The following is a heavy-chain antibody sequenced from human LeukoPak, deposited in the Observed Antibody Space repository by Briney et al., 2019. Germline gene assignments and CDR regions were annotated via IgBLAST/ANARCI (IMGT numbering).Heavy chain of an antibody. CDR2: VNESGGT. D-gene: IGHD1-26*01. J-gene: IGHJ5*02. V-gene: IGHV4-34*01. Sequence: SETLSLTCAVYIDSFSNYHWNWIRQTPAKGLEWVGEVNESGGTNISPSLRSRVILSVDTSKNQFSLKLISVTVADTAIYYCARGQGATVPQVGKNWFDPWGQGTRVTVSS. CDR3: ARGQGATVPQVGKNWFDP. CDR1: IDSFSNYH.